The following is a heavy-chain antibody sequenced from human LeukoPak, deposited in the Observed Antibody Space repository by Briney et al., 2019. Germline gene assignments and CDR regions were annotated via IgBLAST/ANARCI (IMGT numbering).Heavy chain of an antibody. CDR3: AVSSSGDASFDY. Sequence: ASVTVSCKASGYSFTGYYMHWVRQAPGQGLEWMGWINPNSGGTNYAQKFQGWVTMTRDTSISTAYMELSRLRSDDTAVYYCAVSSSGDASFDYWGQGTLVTVSS. V-gene: IGHV1-2*04. CDR2: INPNSGGT. J-gene: IGHJ4*02. CDR1: GYSFTGYY. D-gene: IGHD6-6*01.